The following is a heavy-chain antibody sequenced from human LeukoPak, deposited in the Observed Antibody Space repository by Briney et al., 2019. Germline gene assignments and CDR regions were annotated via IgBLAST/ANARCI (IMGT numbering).Heavy chain of an antibody. CDR1: GFTFSSLS. Sequence: GGSLRLSCAASGFTFSSLSMNWVRQAPGKGLEWVSAISGSGGGTYYADSVKGRFTISRDNSKNTLYLQMDSLRAEDTAIYYCAKDKIVTNNDNFDYWARESWSPSPQ. CDR2: ISGSGGGT. D-gene: IGHD4-17*01. J-gene: IGHJ4*02. CDR3: AKDKIVTNNDNFDY. V-gene: IGHV3-23*01.